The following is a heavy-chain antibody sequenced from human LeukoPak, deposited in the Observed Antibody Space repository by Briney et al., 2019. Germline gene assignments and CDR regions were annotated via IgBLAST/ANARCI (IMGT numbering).Heavy chain of an antibody. V-gene: IGHV3-74*01. CDR2: VNNDGTGT. J-gene: IGHJ4*02. CDR3: ARGGIGGATPDY. Sequence: GGSLRLSCVGSGFSLSEYGIHWVRQAPGKGLVWVSYVNNDGTGTSYADSVKGRFTMSRDNAKNTLYLQMNSLRAEDTAVYYCARGGIGGATPDYWGQGALVTVSS. CDR1: GFSLSEYG. D-gene: IGHD1-26*01.